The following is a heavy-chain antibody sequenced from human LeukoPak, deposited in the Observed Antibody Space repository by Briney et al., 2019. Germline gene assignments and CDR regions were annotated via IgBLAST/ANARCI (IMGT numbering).Heavy chain of an antibody. J-gene: IGHJ4*02. Sequence: GGSLRLSCAASGFTFSTYWMSWVRQAPGKGLEWVANIKQDGSEKNYVDSVKGRFTISRDNAKNSLYLQMNSLRAEDMALYYCAKGEGRYSYGYHFDYWGQGTLVTVSS. CDR3: AKGEGRYSYGYHFDY. CDR2: IKQDGSEK. D-gene: IGHD5-18*01. CDR1: GFTFSTYW. V-gene: IGHV3-7*03.